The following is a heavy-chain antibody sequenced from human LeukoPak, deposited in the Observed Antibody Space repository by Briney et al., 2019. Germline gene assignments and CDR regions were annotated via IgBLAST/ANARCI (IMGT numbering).Heavy chain of an antibody. CDR3: AREITIFGVVMTGNFDY. J-gene: IGHJ4*02. Sequence: GGSLRLSCAASGFTFSSYSMNWVRQAPGKGLEWVSSISSSSSYIYYADSVKGRFTISRDNSKNTLYLQMNSLRAEDTAVYYCAREITIFGVVMTGNFDYWGQGTLVTVSS. V-gene: IGHV3-21*01. CDR1: GFTFSSYS. CDR2: ISSSSSYI. D-gene: IGHD3-3*01.